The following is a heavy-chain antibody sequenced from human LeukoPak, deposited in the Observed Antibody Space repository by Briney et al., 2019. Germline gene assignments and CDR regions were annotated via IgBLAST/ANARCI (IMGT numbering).Heavy chain of an antibody. CDR1: GFTFSSYS. Sequence: GGSLRLSCAASGFTFSSYSMNWVRQAPGKGLEWVSSISSSSSYIYYADSVKGRFTISRGNAKNSLYLQMNSLRAEDTAVYYCARDRRLRDFDYWGQGTLVTVSS. J-gene: IGHJ4*02. CDR2: ISSSSSYI. V-gene: IGHV3-21*01. D-gene: IGHD5-18*01. CDR3: ARDRRLRDFDY.